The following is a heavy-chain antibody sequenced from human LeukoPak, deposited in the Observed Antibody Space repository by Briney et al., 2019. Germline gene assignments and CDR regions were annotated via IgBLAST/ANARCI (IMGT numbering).Heavy chain of an antibody. CDR2: ISYDGSNK. V-gene: IGHV3-30-3*01. J-gene: IGHJ4*02. CDR1: GFTFSSYA. Sequence: GGSLRLSCAASGFTFSSYAMHRVRQAPGKGLEWVAVISYDGSNKYYADSVKGRFTISRDNAKNTLYLQMNSLRAEDTAVYYCARDEGLDTAMIKRGFVYWGQGTLVTVSS. CDR3: ARDEGLDTAMIKRGFVY. D-gene: IGHD5-18*01.